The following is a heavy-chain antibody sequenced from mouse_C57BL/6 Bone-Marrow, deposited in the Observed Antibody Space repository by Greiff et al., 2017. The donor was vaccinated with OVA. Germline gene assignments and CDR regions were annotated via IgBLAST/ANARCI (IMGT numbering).Heavy chain of an antibody. Sequence: VHVKQSGTVLARPGASVKMSCKTSGYTFTSYWMHWVKQRPGQGLEWIGAIYPGNSDTSYNQKFKGKAKLTAVTSASTAYMELSSLTNEDSAVYYCTRGYYGSSYGWFAYWGQGTLVTVSA. V-gene: IGHV1-5*01. J-gene: IGHJ3*01. D-gene: IGHD1-1*01. CDR3: TRGYYGSSYGWFAY. CDR2: IYPGNSDT. CDR1: GYTFTSYW.